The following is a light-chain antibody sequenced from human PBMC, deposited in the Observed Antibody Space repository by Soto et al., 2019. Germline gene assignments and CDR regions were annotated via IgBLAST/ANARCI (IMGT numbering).Light chain of an antibody. Sequence: QSVLTQPPSASGTPGQRVTISCSGSHSNSGSNYVYWYQQLPGTAPKLLIYSNDQRPSGVPDRFSGSKSGATASLAISGLLSDDEADYYCVSWDNSLRGRVFGGGTKLTVL. V-gene: IGLV1-47*02. J-gene: IGLJ3*02. CDR2: SND. CDR1: HSNSGSNY. CDR3: VSWDNSLRGRV.